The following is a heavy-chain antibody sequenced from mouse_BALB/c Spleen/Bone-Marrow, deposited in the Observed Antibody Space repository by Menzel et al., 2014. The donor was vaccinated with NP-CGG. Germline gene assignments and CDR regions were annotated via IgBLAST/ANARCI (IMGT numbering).Heavy chain of an antibody. CDR1: GYTFTSSW. CDR2: IHPNSGNT. Sequence: GSVLVRPGASVKLSCKASGYTFTSSWMHWAKQRPGQGLEWIGEIHPNSGNTNYNEKFKGKATLTVDTSSSTAYVDLSSLTSEDSAVYHCARSGFDYWGQGTTLTVSS. D-gene: IGHD4-1*01. J-gene: IGHJ2*01. V-gene: IGHV1S130*01. CDR3: ARSGFDY.